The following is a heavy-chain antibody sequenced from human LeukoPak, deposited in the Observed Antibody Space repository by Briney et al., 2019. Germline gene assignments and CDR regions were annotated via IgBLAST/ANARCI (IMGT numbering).Heavy chain of an antibody. CDR3: ARLQGAFIWFDP. Sequence: ASVKVSCKSSGYTFTTNGISWVRQAPGHGLEWMGWISGYNGHTYYAQKLQGRVTMTTDTSTSTAFMELRSLRSDDTAVYFCARLQGAFIWFDPWGQGTLVTVSS. V-gene: IGHV1-18*01. J-gene: IGHJ5*02. CDR2: ISGYNGHT. D-gene: IGHD1-26*01. CDR1: GYTFTTNG.